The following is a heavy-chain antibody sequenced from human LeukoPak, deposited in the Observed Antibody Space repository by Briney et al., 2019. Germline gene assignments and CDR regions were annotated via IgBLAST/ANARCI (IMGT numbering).Heavy chain of an antibody. CDR1: GFTFDDYA. CDR2: ISWNSGII. D-gene: IGHD2-15*01. J-gene: IGHJ4*02. CDR3: AKDIAGGSFNVFDY. V-gene: IGHV3-9*01. Sequence: GGSLRLSCAASGFTFDDYAMHWVRQAPGKGLEWVSGISWNSGIIGYADSVKGRFTISRDSAKNSLYLQMNSLRAEDTALYYCAKDIAGGSFNVFDYWGQGALVTVSS.